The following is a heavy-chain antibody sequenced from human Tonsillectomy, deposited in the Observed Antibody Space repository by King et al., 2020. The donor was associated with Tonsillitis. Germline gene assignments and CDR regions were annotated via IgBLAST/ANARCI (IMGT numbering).Heavy chain of an antibody. Sequence: VQLVESGGGLVLPGGSLRLSCVASGFTFSSYWMSWVRQAPGKGLEWVANIKEYGSEKYYVDSVKGRFTISRDNAKNSLYLQMNNLRAEDTAVYYCASYYDGSGSEDAFDIWGQGTNGHRLF. V-gene: IGHV3-7*03. CDR1: GFTFSSYW. CDR3: ASYYDGSGSEDAFDI. D-gene: IGHD3-22*01. CDR2: IKEYGSEK. J-gene: IGHJ3*02.